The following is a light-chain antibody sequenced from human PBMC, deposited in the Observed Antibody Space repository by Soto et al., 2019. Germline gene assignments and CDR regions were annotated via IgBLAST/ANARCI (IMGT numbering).Light chain of an antibody. CDR2: DAS. Sequence: DIQMTQSPSTLSAFVGNKSTIPCRASQSVNSWLAWYQQRPGKAPKLLIYDASTLESGVPSRFSGSGSGTEFTLTISSLQPDDFATYYCHQYNSYHTFGGGTKVDIK. V-gene: IGKV1-5*01. CDR1: QSVNSW. CDR3: HQYNSYHT. J-gene: IGKJ4*01.